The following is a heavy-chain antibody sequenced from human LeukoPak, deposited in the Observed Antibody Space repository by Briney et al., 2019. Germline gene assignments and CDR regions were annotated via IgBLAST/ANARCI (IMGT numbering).Heavy chain of an antibody. CDR3: ARVLSDWYFDL. CDR2: IKKDGSEK. CDR1: GFTFSSYW. V-gene: IGHV3-7*01. J-gene: IGHJ2*01. Sequence: PGGSLRLSCAASGFTFSSYWMSWVRQAPGKGLEWVANIKKDGSEKYYVDSVKGRFTISRDNAKNSLYLQMNSLRAEDTAVYYCARVLSDWYFDLWGRGTLVTVSS.